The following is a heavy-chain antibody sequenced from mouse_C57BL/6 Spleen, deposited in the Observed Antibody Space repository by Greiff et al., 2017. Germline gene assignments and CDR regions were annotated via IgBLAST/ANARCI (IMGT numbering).Heavy chain of an antibody. Sequence: QVQLKQPGAELVRPGSSVKLSCKASGYTFTSSWMHWVKQRPIQGLEWIGNIDPSDSETHYNQKFKDKATLTVDKSAITAYMQLSSLTSEDSAVYYCARNYYGSSYGFAYWGQGTLVTVSA. CDR2: IDPSDSET. V-gene: IGHV1-52*01. CDR3: ARNYYGSSYGFAY. CDR1: GYTFTSSW. D-gene: IGHD1-1*01. J-gene: IGHJ3*01.